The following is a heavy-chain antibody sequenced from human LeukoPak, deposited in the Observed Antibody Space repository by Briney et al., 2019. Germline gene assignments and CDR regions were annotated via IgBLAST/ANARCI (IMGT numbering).Heavy chain of an antibody. CDR3: AKRPRGYDLDPFDY. CDR2: ISGSGGST. Sequence: GGSLRVSCAASGFTFSSYAMSCVREAPEEGLECGSGISGSGGSTYYADSVKGRFTISRVNSKNRLYLQMNSLRAEDTAVYYCAKRPRGYDLDPFDYWGQGTLGTVSS. J-gene: IGHJ4*02. D-gene: IGHD2-15*01. CDR1: GFTFSSYA. V-gene: IGHV3-23*01.